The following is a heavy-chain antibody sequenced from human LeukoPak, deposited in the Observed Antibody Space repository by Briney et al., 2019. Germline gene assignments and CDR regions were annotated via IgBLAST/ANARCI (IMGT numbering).Heavy chain of an antibody. Sequence: ASVKVSCKASGYTFTGYYMHWVRQAPGQGLEWMGWINPNSGGTNYAQKFQGRVTMTRDTSISTAYMELSRLRSDDTAVYYCARGFYDFWSDPYYFDYWGQGTLVTVSS. J-gene: IGHJ4*02. CDR1: GYTFTGYY. D-gene: IGHD3-3*01. CDR2: INPNSGGT. V-gene: IGHV1-2*02. CDR3: ARGFYDFWSDPYYFDY.